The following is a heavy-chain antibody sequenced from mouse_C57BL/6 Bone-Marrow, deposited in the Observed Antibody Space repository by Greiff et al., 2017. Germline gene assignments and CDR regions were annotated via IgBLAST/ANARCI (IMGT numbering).Heavy chain of an antibody. CDR2: ISDGGSYT. J-gene: IGHJ3*01. V-gene: IGHV5-4*01. D-gene: IGHD2-4*01. CDR3: ARDDVITRLFAY. CDR1: GFTFSSYA. Sequence: EVKVVESGGGLVKPGGSLKLSCAASGFTFSSYAMSWVRQTPEKRLEWVATISDGGSYTYYPDNVKGRFTISRDNAKNNLYLQMSHLKSEDTAMYYCARDDVITRLFAYWGQGTLVTVSA.